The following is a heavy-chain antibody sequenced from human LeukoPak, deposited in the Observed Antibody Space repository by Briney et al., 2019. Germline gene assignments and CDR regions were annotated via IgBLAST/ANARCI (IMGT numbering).Heavy chain of an antibody. CDR2: INGDGSNS. CDR3: ARTSPTSHFDF. J-gene: IGHJ4*02. Sequence: GGSLRLSRVASGFTFTTYWMHWVRQAPGKGLVWVSRINGDGSNSNYADSVKGRFTISRDNARNTLYLQMNGLRAEDTALYYCARTSPTSHFDFWGQGTLVTVSS. D-gene: IGHD3-16*01. CDR1: GFTFTTYW. V-gene: IGHV3-74*01.